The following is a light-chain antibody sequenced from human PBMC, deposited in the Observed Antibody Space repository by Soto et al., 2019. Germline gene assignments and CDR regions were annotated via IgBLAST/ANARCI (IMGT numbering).Light chain of an antibody. CDR1: QSVSSSY. CDR2: GAS. Sequence: EIVLTQSPGTLSLSPGERATLSCRASQSVSSSYLAWYQQKPGQAPRLLIYGASTRATGIPARFSGSGSGTEFTLTISSLQSEDFATYYCQQANSFPLTFGGGTKGDIK. J-gene: IGKJ4*01. V-gene: IGKV3D-7*01. CDR3: QQANSFPLT.